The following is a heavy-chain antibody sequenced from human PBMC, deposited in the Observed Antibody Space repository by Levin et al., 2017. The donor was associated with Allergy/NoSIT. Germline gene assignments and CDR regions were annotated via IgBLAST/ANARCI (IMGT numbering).Heavy chain of an antibody. D-gene: IGHD3-3*02. Sequence: GESLKISCKVSGYSFTNYWIGWVRQMPGKGLEWVGIIYPSDSDTRYSPSFQGQVTISVDKSISTAYLQWSSLKASDTAMYYCAKSRRLALRFDAFDMWGQGTLVTVSS. CDR3: AKSRRLALRFDAFDM. CDR1: GYSFTNYW. J-gene: IGHJ3*02. V-gene: IGHV5-51*01. CDR2: IYPSDSDT.